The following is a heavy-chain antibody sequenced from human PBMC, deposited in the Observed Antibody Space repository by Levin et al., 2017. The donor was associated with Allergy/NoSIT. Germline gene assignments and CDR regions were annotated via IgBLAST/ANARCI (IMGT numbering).Heavy chain of an antibody. CDR2: IYSGGST. CDR3: ARGEGVIPAAGGAFDI. CDR1: GFTVSSNY. J-gene: IGHJ3*02. V-gene: IGHV3-53*01. D-gene: IGHD2-2*01. Sequence: GGSLRLSCAASGFTVSSNYMNWVRQAPGKGLEWVSVIYSGGSTYYADSVKGRFTISRDNSKNTLYLQMNSLRAEGTAVYYCARGEGVIPAAGGAFDIWGQGTMVTVSS.